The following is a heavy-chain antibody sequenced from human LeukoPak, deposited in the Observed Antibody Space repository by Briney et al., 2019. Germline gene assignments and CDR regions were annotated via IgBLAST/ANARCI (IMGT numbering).Heavy chain of an antibody. CDR1: GGSISSGGYY. V-gene: IGHV4-31*03. J-gene: IGHJ3*02. CDR2: IYYSGST. D-gene: IGHD6-19*01. CDR3: ARGISSGPHAFDI. Sequence: SETLSLTCTVSGGSISSGGYYWSWIRQHPGKGLEWIGYIYYSGSTYYNPSLKSRVTISVDTSKNQFSLKLSSVTAADTAVYYCARGISSGPHAFDIWGQGTMVTVSS.